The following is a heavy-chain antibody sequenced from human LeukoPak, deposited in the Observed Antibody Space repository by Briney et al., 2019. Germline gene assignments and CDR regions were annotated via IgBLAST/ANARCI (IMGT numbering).Heavy chain of an antibody. D-gene: IGHD5-18*01. CDR3: ARRSRYSYGYGFDY. Sequence: SETLSLTCTVSGGSISSYYWSWIRQPPGKGLEWLGYIYYSGSTNYNPSLKSRVTISVDTSKNQFSLKLSSVTAADTAVYYCARRSRYSYGYGFDYWGQGTLVTVSS. V-gene: IGHV4-59*08. J-gene: IGHJ4*02. CDR1: GGSISSYY. CDR2: IYYSGST.